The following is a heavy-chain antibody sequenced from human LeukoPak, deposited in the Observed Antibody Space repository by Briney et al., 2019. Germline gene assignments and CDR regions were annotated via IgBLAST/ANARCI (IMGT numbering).Heavy chain of an antibody. CDR3: ATTYYYDSSGYPYYFDY. CDR2: IYPGDSDT. Sequence: GESLKISCKGSGYSFTSYWIGWVRQMPGKGLEWMGIIYPGDSDTRYSPSFQGQVTISADKSISTAYLQWSSLKASDTAMYYCATTYYYDSSGYPYYFDYWGLGTLVTVSS. V-gene: IGHV5-51*01. D-gene: IGHD3-22*01. CDR1: GYSFTSYW. J-gene: IGHJ4*02.